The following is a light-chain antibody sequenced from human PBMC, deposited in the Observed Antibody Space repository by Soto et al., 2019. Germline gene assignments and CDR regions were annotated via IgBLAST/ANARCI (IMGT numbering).Light chain of an antibody. CDR1: SSDVGGYDH. CDR2: DVA. Sequence: QCALTQPRSVSGTPGQSVRICCTGTSSDVGGYDHVSWYQYDPDKAPKLIIYDVATRRSGVHGRLSVSKSGNTASLTISRPQAEDGADHYRCTSADSSTLISGSGTQVTV. J-gene: IGLJ1*01. CDR3: CTSADSSTLI. V-gene: IGLV2-11*01.